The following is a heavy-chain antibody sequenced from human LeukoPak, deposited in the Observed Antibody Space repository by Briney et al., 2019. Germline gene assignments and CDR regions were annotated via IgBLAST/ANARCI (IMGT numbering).Heavy chain of an antibody. CDR2: IFYTGST. J-gene: IGHJ4*02. Sequence: SQTLSLTCTVSGGYISSGGDYWSWIRQHPGKGLEWIGYIFYTGSTHYNPSLKSRVTISVDTSKNQFSLKLSSVTAADTAVYYCARGSLDFDYWGQGTLVTVSS. CDR3: ARGSLDFDY. V-gene: IGHV4-31*03. CDR1: GGYISSGGDY.